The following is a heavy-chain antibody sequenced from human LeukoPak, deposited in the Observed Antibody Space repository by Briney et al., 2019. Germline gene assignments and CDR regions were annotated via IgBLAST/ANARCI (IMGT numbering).Heavy chain of an antibody. V-gene: IGHV3-43*02. Sequence: GGSLPLPRAASGFTFDDYAMHWVRQAPGKGLEWVSLISISGDDKYYADSVKGRFTISRDNSKNSLYLQMNSLRSEDTALYFCAKDYSHLPYYYYGLHFWGQGTTVTVSS. CDR1: GFTFDDYA. CDR2: ISISGDDK. J-gene: IGHJ6*02. D-gene: IGHD2-15*01. CDR3: AKDYSHLPYYYYGLHF.